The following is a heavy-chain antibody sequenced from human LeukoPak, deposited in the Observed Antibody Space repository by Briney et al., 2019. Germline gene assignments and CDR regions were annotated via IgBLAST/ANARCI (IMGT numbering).Heavy chain of an antibody. D-gene: IGHD2-2*01. J-gene: IGHJ5*02. CDR1: GYSISSGYY. Sequence: SETLSLTCTVSGYSISSGYYWGWIRQPPGKGLEWIGSIYHSGSTYYNPSLKSRVTISVDTSKNQFSLKLGSVTAADTAVYYCARVNQLLTNWFDPWGQGTLVTVSS. CDR3: ARVNQLLTNWFDP. CDR2: IYHSGST. V-gene: IGHV4-38-2*02.